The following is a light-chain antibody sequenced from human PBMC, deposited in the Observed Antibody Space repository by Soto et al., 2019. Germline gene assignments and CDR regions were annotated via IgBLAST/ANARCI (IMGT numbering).Light chain of an antibody. CDR1: QSISIW. CDR3: QQYNSYSRT. Sequence: DIPMTQSPSTLSASVGDRVTITCRASQSISIWLAWYQQKPGKAPKLLIYKASSLESGVPSRFSGSGSGTEFTLNISSLQPDDFATYDSQQYNSYSRTVGQGTKVEIK. J-gene: IGKJ1*01. V-gene: IGKV1-5*03. CDR2: KAS.